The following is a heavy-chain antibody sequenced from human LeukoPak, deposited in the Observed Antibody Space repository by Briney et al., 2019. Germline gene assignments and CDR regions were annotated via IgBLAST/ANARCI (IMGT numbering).Heavy chain of an antibody. CDR1: GFTFSSYE. CDR2: ISSSGSTI. V-gene: IGHV3-48*03. CDR3: AREAQWLAQGVFDI. Sequence: GGSLRLSCAASGFTFSSYEMNWVRQAPGKGLEWVSYISSSGSTIYYADSVKGRLTISRDNAQNPLYLQMDSLRAEDTAVYYCAREAQWLAQGVFDIWGQRTMVTVLS. D-gene: IGHD6-19*01. J-gene: IGHJ3*02.